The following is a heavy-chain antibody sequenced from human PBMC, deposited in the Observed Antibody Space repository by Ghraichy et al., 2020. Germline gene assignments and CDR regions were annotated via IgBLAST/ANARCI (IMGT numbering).Heavy chain of an antibody. V-gene: IGHV4-39*01. CDR2: IYYSGST. J-gene: IGHJ4*02. D-gene: IGHD6-13*01. CDR3: ARYSSSWSIYFDY. CDR1: GGSISSSSYY. Sequence: SQTLSLTCTVSGGSISSSSYYWGWIRQPPGKGLEWIGSIYYSGSTYYNPSLKSRVTISVDTSKNQFSLKLRSVTAADKAVYYCARYSSSWSIYFDYWGQGTLVTVSS.